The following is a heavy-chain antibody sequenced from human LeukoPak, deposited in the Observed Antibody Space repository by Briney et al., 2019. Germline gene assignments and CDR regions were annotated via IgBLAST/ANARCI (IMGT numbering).Heavy chain of an antibody. D-gene: IGHD6-19*01. J-gene: IGHJ4*02. Sequence: PGGSLRLSCAASGFTFSSYGMSWVRQAPGKGLEWVSAISGSGGSTYYADSVKGRFTISRDKAKNSLYLQMNSLRAEDTAVYFCAIDRYSSGWYTFDYWGQGTLVTVSS. CDR1: GFTFSSYG. V-gene: IGHV3-23*01. CDR2: ISGSGGST. CDR3: AIDRYSSGWYTFDY.